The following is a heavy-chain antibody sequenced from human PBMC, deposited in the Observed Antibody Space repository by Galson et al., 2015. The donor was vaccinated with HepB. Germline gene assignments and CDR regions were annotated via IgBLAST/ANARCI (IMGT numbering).Heavy chain of an antibody. Sequence: SLRLSCAASGFTFSSYWMHWVRQAPGKGLVWVSRINSDGSSTSYADSVKGRFTISRDNAKNTLYLQMNSLRAEDTAVYYCASFPSPIAAAGTIVTVDYWGQEPLVTVSS. J-gene: IGHJ4*02. V-gene: IGHV3-74*01. D-gene: IGHD6-13*01. CDR1: GFTFSSYW. CDR2: INSDGSST. CDR3: ASFPSPIAAAGTIVTVDY.